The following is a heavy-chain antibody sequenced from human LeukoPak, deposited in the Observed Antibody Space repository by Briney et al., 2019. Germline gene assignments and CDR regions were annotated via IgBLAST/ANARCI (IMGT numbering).Heavy chain of an antibody. D-gene: IGHD6-13*01. CDR1: GGSIRNYY. J-gene: IGHJ5*01. CDR2: IYPTDIT. CDR3: ARGPGQLTSECFDS. V-gene: IGHV4-4*07. Sequence: SETLSLTCTVSGGSIRNYYWSWIRQPPGKGLEWIGRIYPTDITTYNPSLKSRVTLSVDTSKNQFSLKVNSVTAADAAVYYCARGPGQLTSECFDSWGQGILVTVSS.